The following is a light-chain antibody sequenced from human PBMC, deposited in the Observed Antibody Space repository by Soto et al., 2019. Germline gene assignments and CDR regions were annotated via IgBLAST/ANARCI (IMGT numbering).Light chain of an antibody. V-gene: IGKV3-11*01. CDR1: QSVSSY. J-gene: IGKJ2*02. CDR2: DAS. Sequence: EIVLTQSPATLSLSPGERATLSCRASQSVSSYLAWYQQKPGQAPRLLIYDASNRATGIPARFSGSGSGTDFTPTISSLEPADFAVYYCQQRSNWPRGTFGQGTKLEIK. CDR3: QQRSNWPRGT.